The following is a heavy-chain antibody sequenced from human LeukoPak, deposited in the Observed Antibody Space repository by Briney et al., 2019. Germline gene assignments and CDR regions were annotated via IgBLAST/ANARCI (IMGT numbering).Heavy chain of an antibody. Sequence: LRLSCAASGFTFSSYAMSWVRQAPGKGLEWIAYMYYSGSTYYNPSLKSRVTMSADTSKNQLSLKLSSVTAADTAVYYCARLYYYDSRIDPWGQGILVTVCS. CDR3: ARLYYYDSRIDP. CDR2: MYYSGST. D-gene: IGHD3-22*01. V-gene: IGHV4-30-4*08. J-gene: IGHJ5*02. CDR1: GFTFSSYA.